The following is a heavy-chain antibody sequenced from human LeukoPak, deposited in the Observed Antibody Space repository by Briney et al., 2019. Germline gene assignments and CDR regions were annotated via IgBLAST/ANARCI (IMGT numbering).Heavy chain of an antibody. J-gene: IGHJ6*03. Sequence: ASVKVSCKASGYIFSNYGISWMRQAPGQGLEWMGWISGYNGNTKYAQKFQGRVTMTRDMSTSTVYMELSSLRSEDTAVYYCARVGGLVVPAALSRVREDYYYMDVWGKGTTVTVSS. D-gene: IGHD2-2*01. CDR2: ISGYNGNT. CDR3: ARVGGLVVPAALSRVREDYYYMDV. V-gene: IGHV1-18*01. CDR1: GYIFSNYG.